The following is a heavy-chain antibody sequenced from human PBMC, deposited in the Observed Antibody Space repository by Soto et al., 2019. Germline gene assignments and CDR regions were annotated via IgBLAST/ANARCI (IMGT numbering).Heavy chain of an antibody. CDR2: MNPFSGNA. Sequence: QVQLVQSGAEVKKPGASVRVSCKASGYTFRSYDIYWVRQATGQGLEWMGWMNPFSGNAVYTQKFQDRVTMTRDTSINTAYMEMSGLISEDTAVYYCTRGQGNHWGQGSLVTVSS. CDR1: GYTFRSYD. V-gene: IGHV1-8*01. J-gene: IGHJ4*02. CDR3: TRGQGNH.